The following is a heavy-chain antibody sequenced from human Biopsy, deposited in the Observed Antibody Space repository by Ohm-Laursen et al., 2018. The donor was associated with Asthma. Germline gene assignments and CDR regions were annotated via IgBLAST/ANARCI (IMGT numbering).Heavy chain of an antibody. CDR2: IMTVFGTT. D-gene: IGHD3-22*01. V-gene: IGHV1-69*06. Sequence: SSVKVSCKAPGGTFSNFAISWVRQAPGQGLEWLGGIMTVFGTTNYAQKFQGRVTITADKSTSTTYMELSRLRSEDTAVYYCARSYDTDSYPVLVLDYWGQGTLVTVSS. CDR3: ARSYDTDSYPVLVLDY. CDR1: GGTFSNFA. J-gene: IGHJ4*02.